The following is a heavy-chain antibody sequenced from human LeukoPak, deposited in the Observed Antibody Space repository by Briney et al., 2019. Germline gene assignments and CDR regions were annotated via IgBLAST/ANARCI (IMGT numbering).Heavy chain of an antibody. CDR1: GFTFSSYG. Sequence: GGSLRLSCAASGFTFSSYGMHWVRQAPGKGLEWVAVISYDGSNKYYADSVKGRFTISRDNSKNTLYLQMNSLRAEDTAVYYCAKGWIYCSSTSCYEDYYGMDVWGQGTTVTVSS. D-gene: IGHD2-2*01. J-gene: IGHJ6*02. V-gene: IGHV3-30*18. CDR3: AKGWIYCSSTSCYEDYYGMDV. CDR2: ISYDGSNK.